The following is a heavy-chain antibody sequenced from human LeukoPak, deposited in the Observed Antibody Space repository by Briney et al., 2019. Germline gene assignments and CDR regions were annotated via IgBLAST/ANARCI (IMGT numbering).Heavy chain of an antibody. CDR2: ISSSSSYI. D-gene: IGHD2-21*01. V-gene: IGHV3-21*01. CDR1: GFTFSSYS. J-gene: IGHJ6*03. Sequence: GGSLRLSCAASGFTFSSYSMNWVRQAPGKGLEWVSSISSSSSYIYYADSVKGRFTISRDNAKNSLYLQMNSLRAEDTAVYYCARVLRSLYYMDVWGKGTTVAVSS. CDR3: ARVLRSLYYMDV.